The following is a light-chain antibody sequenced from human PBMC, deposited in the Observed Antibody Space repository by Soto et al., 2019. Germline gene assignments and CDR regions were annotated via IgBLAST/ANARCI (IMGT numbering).Light chain of an antibody. CDR2: DAS. CDR3: QQRSGWPPLFT. J-gene: IGKJ3*01. Sequence: EVVLTQSPGTLSLSPGERATLSCRASQSVSNNYLAWYQQRPGQPPRLLIYDASNRATGIPARFSGSGSGTDFTLTISSLEPEDFAIYYCQQRSGWPPLFTFGPGTKVDI. V-gene: IGKV3-11*01. CDR1: QSVSNNY.